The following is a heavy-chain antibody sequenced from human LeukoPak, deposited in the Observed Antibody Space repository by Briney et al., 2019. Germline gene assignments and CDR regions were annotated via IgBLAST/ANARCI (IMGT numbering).Heavy chain of an antibody. J-gene: IGHJ6*02. D-gene: IGHD3-16*01. Sequence: GGSLRLSCVGSGFTLIAYALTWARQAPGKGLEWVSGISGGGVTTYYADSVKGRFTTSRDNSKTTLYLQMNSLRADDTAIYYCARNQQLGGHSYYYYGMDVWGQGTTVTVSS. CDR1: GFTLIAYA. CDR2: ISGGGVTT. V-gene: IGHV3-23*01. CDR3: ARNQQLGGHSYYYYGMDV.